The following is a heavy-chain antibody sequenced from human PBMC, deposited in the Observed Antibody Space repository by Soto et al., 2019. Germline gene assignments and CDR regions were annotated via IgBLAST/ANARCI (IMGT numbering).Heavy chain of an antibody. V-gene: IGHV3-53*01. D-gene: IGHD3-16*01. CDR1: GFTVSSND. CDR3: ARDRRFGAYCMDV. J-gene: IGHJ6*02. CDR2: IYSGGST. Sequence: PGGSLRLSCAASGFTVSSNDMSWVRQAPGKGLEWVSVIYSGGSTYYADSVKGRFTISRDNSKNTLYLQMNSLRAEDTALYYCARDRRFGAYCMDVWGQGTTVTVSS.